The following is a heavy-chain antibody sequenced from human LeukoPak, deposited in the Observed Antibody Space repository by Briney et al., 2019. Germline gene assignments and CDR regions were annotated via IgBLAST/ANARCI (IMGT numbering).Heavy chain of an antibody. V-gene: IGHV4-34*01. CDR2: IYYSGGS. CDR3: ARSGSGYYYGSGSYFDY. CDR1: GGSFSGYY. D-gene: IGHD3-10*01. J-gene: IGHJ4*02. Sequence: SETLSLTCAVYGGSFSGYYWGWIRQPPGKGLEWIGTIYYSGGSYYNPSLKSRVTISVDTSNNQFSLKLSSVTAADTAVYYCARSGSGYYYGSGSYFDYWGQGALVTVSS.